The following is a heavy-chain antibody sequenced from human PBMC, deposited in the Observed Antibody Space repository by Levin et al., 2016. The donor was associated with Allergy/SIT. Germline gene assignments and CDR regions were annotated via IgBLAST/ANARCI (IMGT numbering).Heavy chain of an antibody. D-gene: IGHD4-17*01. CDR3: ATYGDYGDYGGKFDY. V-gene: IGHV1-69*01. Sequence: WVRQAPGQGLEWMGGIIPIFGTANYAQKFQGRVTITADESTSTAYMELSSLRSEDTAVYYCATYGDYGDYGGKFDYWGQGTLVTVSS. J-gene: IGHJ4*02. CDR2: IIPIFGTA.